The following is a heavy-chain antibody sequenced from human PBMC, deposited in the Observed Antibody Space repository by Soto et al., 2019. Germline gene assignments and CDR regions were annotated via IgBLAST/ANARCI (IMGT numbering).Heavy chain of an antibody. CDR2: ISSSGSSI. CDR1: GFTFSDYY. Sequence: GGSLRLSCAASGFTFSDYYMSWIRQAPGKGLEWVSYISSSGSSIYYADSVKGRFTISRDNAKDSLYLQMNSLRAEDTAVYYCATYLRGYAKGFDYWGQGTLVTVSS. D-gene: IGHD5-12*01. CDR3: ATYLRGYAKGFDY. V-gene: IGHV3-11*01. J-gene: IGHJ4*02.